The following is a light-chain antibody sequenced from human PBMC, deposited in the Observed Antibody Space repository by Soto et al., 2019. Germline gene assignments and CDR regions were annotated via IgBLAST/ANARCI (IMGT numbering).Light chain of an antibody. Sequence: DIKMTQSPSSLSASVGDRVTITCRASQGISKYLAWYQQKPGKVPKLLIYAASTLQSGVPSRFSGSGSGTDFTITISSLQPEDFATYYCQKYNSAPRTFGQGTKVEFK. CDR2: AAS. V-gene: IGKV1-27*01. J-gene: IGKJ1*01. CDR3: QKYNSAPRT. CDR1: QGISKY.